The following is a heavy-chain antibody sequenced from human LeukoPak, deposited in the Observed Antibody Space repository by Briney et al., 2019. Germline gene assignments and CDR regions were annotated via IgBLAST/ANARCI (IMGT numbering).Heavy chain of an antibody. Sequence: PGGSLRLPCAASGFTFSSYGMHWVRQAPGKGLEWVAVIWYDGSNKYYADSVKGRFTISRDNSKNTLYLQMNSLRAEDTAVYYCAREGGRSGSHGPPLYWGQGTLVTVSS. V-gene: IGHV3-33*01. CDR1: GFTFSSYG. D-gene: IGHD1-26*01. CDR3: AREGGRSGSHGPPLY. J-gene: IGHJ4*02. CDR2: IWYDGSNK.